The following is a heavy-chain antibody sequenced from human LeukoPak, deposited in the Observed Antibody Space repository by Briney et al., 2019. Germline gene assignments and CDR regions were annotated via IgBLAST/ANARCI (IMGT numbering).Heavy chain of an antibody. CDR1: GGSVSSGSYY. V-gene: IGHV4-61*01. J-gene: IGHJ6*02. CDR2: IYYSGST. CDR3: ARDSGDYGDYFFYYYYYGMDV. Sequence: SETLSLTCTVSGGSVSSGSYYWSWIRQPPGKGLEWIGYIYYSGSTNYNPSLKSRVTISVDTSKNQLSLKLSSVTAADTAVYYCARDSGDYGDYFFYYYYYGMDVWGQGTTVTVSS. D-gene: IGHD4-17*01.